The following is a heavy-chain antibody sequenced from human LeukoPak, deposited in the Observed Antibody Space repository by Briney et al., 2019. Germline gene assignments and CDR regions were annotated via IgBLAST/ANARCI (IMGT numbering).Heavy chain of an antibody. CDR1: GYTFTSYG. D-gene: IGHD3-16*01. CDR2: IIPILGIA. J-gene: IGHJ6*02. V-gene: IGHV1-69*04. CDR3: ARTVGNYYYYGMDV. Sequence: GASVKVSCKASGYTFTSYGISWVRQAPGQGLEWMGRIIPILGIANYAQKFRGRVTITADKSTSTAYMELSSLRSEDTAVYYCARTVGNYYYYGMDVWGQGTTVTVSS.